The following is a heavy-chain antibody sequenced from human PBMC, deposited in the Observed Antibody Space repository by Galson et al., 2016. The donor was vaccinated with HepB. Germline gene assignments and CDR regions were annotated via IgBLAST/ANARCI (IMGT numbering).Heavy chain of an antibody. CDR3: ARAGATVTSHFDF. CDR1: GGSISSSSSY. D-gene: IGHD4-17*01. J-gene: IGHJ4*02. V-gene: IGHV4-61*02. Sequence: TLSLTCTVSGGSISSSSSYWSWIRQPAVRGLEWIGRIDISGRTNYNPSLKSRVTISVDTSKNQFSLRLGSVTAADTAVYYCARAGATVTSHFDFWGQGTLVTVSS. CDR2: IDISGRT.